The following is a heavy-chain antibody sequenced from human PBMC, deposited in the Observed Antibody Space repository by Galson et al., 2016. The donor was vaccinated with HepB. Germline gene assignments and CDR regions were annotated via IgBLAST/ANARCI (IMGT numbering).Heavy chain of an antibody. CDR1: GFTFSSNY. V-gene: IGHV3-53*01. Sequence: SLRLSCADSGFTFSSNYMSWVRQAPGKGLEWVSVIYSGGRTYYADSVKGRFTISRDNSKNTLYLQMNSLRPEDTAVYYCARCKYDFWSGPDYYYYMDVWGKGITVTVSS. CDR2: IYSGGRT. J-gene: IGHJ6*03. CDR3: ARCKYDFWSGPDYYYYMDV. D-gene: IGHD3-3*01.